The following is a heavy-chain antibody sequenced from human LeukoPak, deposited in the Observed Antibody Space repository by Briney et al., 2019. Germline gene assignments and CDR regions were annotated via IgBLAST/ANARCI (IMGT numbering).Heavy chain of an antibody. D-gene: IGHD5-24*01. CDR2: ISSSSSYI. CDR1: GFTFSSYS. CDR3: ARDRRDGYNDY. V-gene: IGHV3-21*01. Sequence: GGSLRLSCAASGFTFSSYSMNWVRQAPGKGLEWVSSISSSSSYIYYADSVKGRFTISRDNAKNSLYLQMNSLRAEDTTVYYCARDRRDGYNDYWGQGSLVTVTS. J-gene: IGHJ4*02.